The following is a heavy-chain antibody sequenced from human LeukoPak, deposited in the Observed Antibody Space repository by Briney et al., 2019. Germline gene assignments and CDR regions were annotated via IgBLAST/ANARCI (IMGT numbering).Heavy chain of an antibody. J-gene: IGHJ4*02. D-gene: IGHD3-22*01. Sequence: SETLSLTCTVSGGSISSYYWSWIRQPPGKGLEWIGYIYYSGSTNYNPSLKSRVTISVDTSKNQFSLKLSSVTAADTAVYYCARQTYYYDSSGSFPFRYWGQGTLVTVSS. CDR1: GGSISSYY. V-gene: IGHV4-59*08. CDR3: ARQTYYYDSSGSFPFRY. CDR2: IYYSGST.